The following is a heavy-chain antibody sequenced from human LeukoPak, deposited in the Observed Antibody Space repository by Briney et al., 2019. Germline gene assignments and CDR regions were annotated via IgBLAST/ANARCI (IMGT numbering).Heavy chain of an antibody. CDR1: GYSLSSGYY. Sequence: SETLSLTCAVSGYSLSSGYYWGWIRPPPGKGLEWIGRIYTSGSTNYNHSLKSRVTMSVDTPKNQLSLKLSSVTAADTAVYYCARDKKDSSGWYGAFDYWGQGTLVTVSS. J-gene: IGHJ4*02. V-gene: IGHV4-38-2*02. D-gene: IGHD6-19*01. CDR2: IYTSGST. CDR3: ARDKKDSSGWYGAFDY.